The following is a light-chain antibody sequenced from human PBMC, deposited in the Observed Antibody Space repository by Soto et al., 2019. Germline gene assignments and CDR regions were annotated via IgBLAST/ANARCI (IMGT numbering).Light chain of an antibody. CDR3: QSYDSSLSGFYV. CDR1: RSNIGAAYG. J-gene: IGLJ1*01. CDR2: DDS. Sequence: QSVLTQPPSVSGAPGQRVTISCTGGRSNIGAAYGVHWYQHLPGTAPKLLIYDDSNRPSGVPDRFSSSKSGTSASLDITGLQAEDEADYYCQSYDSSLSGFYVFGTGTKVTVL. V-gene: IGLV1-40*01.